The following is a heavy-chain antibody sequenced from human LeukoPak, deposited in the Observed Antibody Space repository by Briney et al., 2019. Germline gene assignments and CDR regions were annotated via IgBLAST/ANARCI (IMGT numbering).Heavy chain of an antibody. J-gene: IGHJ4*02. V-gene: IGHV3-48*03. Sequence: PGGSLRLSCAASGFTFSSYEMNRVRQAPGKGLEWVSYISSSGSTIYYADSVKGRFTISRDNAKNSLYLQMNSLRAEDTAVYYCARVMDTAMVFDYWGQGTLVTVSS. CDR1: GFTFSSYE. D-gene: IGHD5-18*01. CDR2: ISSSGSTI. CDR3: ARVMDTAMVFDY.